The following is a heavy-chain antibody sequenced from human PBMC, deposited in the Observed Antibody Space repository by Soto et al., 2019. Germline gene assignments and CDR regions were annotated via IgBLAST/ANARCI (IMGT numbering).Heavy chain of an antibody. CDR3: ARDKIPGLFDY. CDR1: GTSIKTYC. CDR2: ICSTGNT. D-gene: IGHD2-21*01. Sequence: SETLSLTCSVSGTSIKTYCWSWIRRPPGRGLEWIGNICSTGNTNYNPSLKNRVTISVDTSKNQFSLKLTSVTAADTAVYYCARDKIPGLFDYWGQGTLVTVSS. J-gene: IGHJ4*02. V-gene: IGHV4-59*12.